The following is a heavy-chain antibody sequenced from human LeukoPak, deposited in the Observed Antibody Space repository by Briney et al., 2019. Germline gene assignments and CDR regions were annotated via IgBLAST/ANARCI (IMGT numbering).Heavy chain of an antibody. J-gene: IGHJ4*02. V-gene: IGHV4-39*07. CDR2: IYYTGNT. CDR3: ARGRFYLDY. Sequence: SETLSLTCSVSGDSIIGYYWGWIRQPPGKGLEWIGNIYYTGNTYYNSSLKSRVTISVDTSKNQFSLKLSSVTAADTAVYYCARGRFYLDYWGQGTLVTVSS. D-gene: IGHD3-3*01. CDR1: GDSIIGYY.